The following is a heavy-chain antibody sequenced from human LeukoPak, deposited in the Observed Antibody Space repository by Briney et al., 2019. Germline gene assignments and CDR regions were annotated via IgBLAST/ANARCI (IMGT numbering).Heavy chain of an antibody. Sequence: GGSLRLSCAASGFTLSSYAMSWVRQAPGRGLEWVSAISVSGNTYHADSVKGRFTISRDSSKNTLYLQMNRLRAEDAAVHYCAKAPVTTCSGAYCYPFDYWGQGTLVTVSS. V-gene: IGHV3-23*01. CDR3: AKAPVTTCSGAYCYPFDY. CDR1: GFTLSSYA. J-gene: IGHJ4*02. D-gene: IGHD2-21*01. CDR2: ISVSGNT.